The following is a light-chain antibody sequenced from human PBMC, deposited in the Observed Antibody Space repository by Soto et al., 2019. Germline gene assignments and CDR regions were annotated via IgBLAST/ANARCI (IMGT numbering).Light chain of an antibody. V-gene: IGLV5-45*03. J-gene: IGLJ3*02. CDR3: MIWYASSWV. CDR2: YKSDSDK. CDR1: SGINVGTYR. Sequence: QPVLTQPSSLSASPGASASLTCTLRSGINVGTYRIYWYQQKPGSPPQYLLRYKSDSDKPQGSGVPSRFSGSKDASANVGILLISGLQSEDEADYYCMIWYASSWVFGGGTKLTVL.